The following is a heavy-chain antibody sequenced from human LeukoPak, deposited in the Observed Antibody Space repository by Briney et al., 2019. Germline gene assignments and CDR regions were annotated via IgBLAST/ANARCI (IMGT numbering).Heavy chain of an antibody. D-gene: IGHD1-26*01. CDR2: IYYSGGT. CDR3: ARGAQVVGPTIFDY. Sequence: PSDTLSLTCTVSGGSISSYYWNWIRQPPGKGLEWIGYIYYSGGTNFNPSLKSRVTISVDTSKNQFSLKLSSVTAADTAVYYCARGAQVVGPTIFDYWGRGTLATVSS. CDR1: GGSISSYY. J-gene: IGHJ4*02. V-gene: IGHV4-59*07.